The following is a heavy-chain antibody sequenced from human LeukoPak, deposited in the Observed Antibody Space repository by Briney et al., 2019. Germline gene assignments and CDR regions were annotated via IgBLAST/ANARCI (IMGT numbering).Heavy chain of an antibody. Sequence: PGGSLRLSCAASGFTFSTYTMNWVRQAPGKGLEWVSSISSSSYFIYYADSVRGRFTISRDNAKNSLYLQMNSLRAEDTAVYYCARAWTGYSYGDYWGQGTLVTVSS. CDR2: ISSSSYFI. CDR3: ARAWTGYSYGDY. CDR1: GFTFSTYT. V-gene: IGHV3-21*04. J-gene: IGHJ4*02. D-gene: IGHD5-18*01.